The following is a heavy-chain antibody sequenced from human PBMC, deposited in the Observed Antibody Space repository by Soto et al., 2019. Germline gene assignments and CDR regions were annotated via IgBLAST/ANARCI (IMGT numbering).Heavy chain of an antibody. CDR2: ISGSGGST. CDR3: AKEHLYCTNGACPGASVD. D-gene: IGHD2-8*01. J-gene: IGHJ1*01. CDR1: GFTFSSYA. Sequence: GGSLRLSCAASGFTFSSYAMSWVRQAPGKGLEWVSAISGSGGSTYYADSVKGRFTISRDNSKNTLYLQMNSLRAEDTAVYYCAKEHLYCTNGACPGASVDWGQGTLVTVSS. V-gene: IGHV3-23*01.